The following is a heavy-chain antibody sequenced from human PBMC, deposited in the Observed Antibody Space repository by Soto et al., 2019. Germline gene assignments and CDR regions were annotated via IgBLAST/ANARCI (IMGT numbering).Heavy chain of an antibody. CDR2: TSYDGSNK. V-gene: IGHV3-30*18. CDR1: GFTFSSYG. D-gene: IGHD2-2*01. CDR3: AKDLNSTDYYYYGMDV. J-gene: IGHJ6*02. Sequence: TGGSLRLSCAASGFTFSSYGMHWVRQAPGKGLEWVAVTSYDGSNKYYADSVKGRFTISRDNSKNTLYLQMNSLRAEDTAVYYCAKDLNSTDYYYYGMDVWGQGTTVTVSS.